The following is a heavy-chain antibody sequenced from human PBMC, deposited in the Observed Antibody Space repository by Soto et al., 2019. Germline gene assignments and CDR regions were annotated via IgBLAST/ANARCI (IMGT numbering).Heavy chain of an antibody. CDR2: INPSGGST. Sequence: ASVKVSCKASGYTFTSYYMHWVRQAPGQGLEWMGIINPSGGSTSYAQKFQGRVTMTRDTSTSTVYMELSSLRSEDTAVYYCARDGSMTTVTNPYWYFDLWGRGTLVTVSS. CDR3: ARDGSMTTVTNPYWYFDL. V-gene: IGHV1-46*03. D-gene: IGHD4-17*01. CDR1: GYTFTSYY. J-gene: IGHJ2*01.